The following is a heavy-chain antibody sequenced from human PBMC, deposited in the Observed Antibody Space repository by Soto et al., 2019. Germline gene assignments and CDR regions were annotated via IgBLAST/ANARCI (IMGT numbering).Heavy chain of an antibody. Sequence: TSETLSLTCAVYGGSFSGYYWSWIRQPPGKGLEWIGEINHSGSTNYNPSLKSRVTISVDTSKNQFSLKLSSVTAADTAVYYCARYPHYYDRYFDYWGQGTLVTVSS. CDR2: INHSGST. V-gene: IGHV4-34*01. CDR1: GGSFSGYY. J-gene: IGHJ4*02. CDR3: ARYPHYYDRYFDY. D-gene: IGHD3-22*01.